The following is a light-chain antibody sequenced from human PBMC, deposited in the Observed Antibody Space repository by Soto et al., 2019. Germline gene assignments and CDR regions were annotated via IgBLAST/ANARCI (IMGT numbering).Light chain of an antibody. J-gene: IGLJ1*01. Sequence: QSALTQPASLSGSPGQSITISCTGTSSDIGAYDYVSWFQQHPGKAPKLMISEVNNRPSGVSNRFSGSKSGNTASLTISGLQAEDEADYYCSSYTGSSTLYVFGTGTKVTVL. CDR2: EVN. V-gene: IGLV2-14*01. CDR1: SSDIGAYDY. CDR3: SSYTGSSTLYV.